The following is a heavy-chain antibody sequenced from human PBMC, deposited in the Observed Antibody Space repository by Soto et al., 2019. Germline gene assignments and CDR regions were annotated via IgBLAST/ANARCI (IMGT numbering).Heavy chain of an antibody. CDR1: GFTFSSYA. CDR2: ISGSGGST. Sequence: EVQLLESGGGLVQPGGSLRLSCAASGFTFSSYAMSWVRQAPGKGLEWVSAISGSGGSTYYAASVKGRFTISGDNSKNTLYLQMNSLRAEDTAVYYCAKDPDPAIGELNDYWGQGTLVTVSS. CDR3: AKDPDPAIGELNDY. D-gene: IGHD3-10*01. J-gene: IGHJ4*02. V-gene: IGHV3-23*01.